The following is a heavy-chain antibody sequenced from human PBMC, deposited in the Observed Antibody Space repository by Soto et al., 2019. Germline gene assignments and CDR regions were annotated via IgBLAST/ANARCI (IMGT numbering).Heavy chain of an antibody. D-gene: IGHD6-6*01. V-gene: IGHV4-34*01. CDR1: GGSFSGYY. CDR3: ASLHSSSSGAEDY. J-gene: IGHJ4*02. Sequence: QVQLQQWGAGLLKPSETLSLTCAVYGGSFSGYYWSWIRQPPGKGLEWIGEINHSGITNYNPSLKSRVTISVDRSKNQVSRKLSSVTAADTAVYYCASLHSSSSGAEDYWGQGTLVTVSS. CDR2: INHSGIT.